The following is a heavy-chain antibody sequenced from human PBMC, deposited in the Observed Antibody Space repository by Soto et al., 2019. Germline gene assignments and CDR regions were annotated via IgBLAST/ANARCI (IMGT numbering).Heavy chain of an antibody. D-gene: IGHD3-9*01. J-gene: IGHJ5*02. Sequence: LQPMSLTSTVCDGPSSGGGCCWSRKSKHAGKGLEWIGYIYYSGSTYYNPSLKSRVTISVDTSKNQFSLKLSSVTAADTAVYYCARAPRIIGDYNSGVCFGPCGQGTLLTVSS. CDR2: IYYSGST. CDR3: ARAPRIIGDYNSGVCFGP. CDR1: DGPSSGGGCC. V-gene: IGHV4-31*03.